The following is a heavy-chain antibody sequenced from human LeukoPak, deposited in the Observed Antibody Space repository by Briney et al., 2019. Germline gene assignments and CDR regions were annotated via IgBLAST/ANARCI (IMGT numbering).Heavy chain of an antibody. CDR3: ARQSWSGYSYYYFYMDV. Sequence: SETLSLTCTVSGGSISSSSYYWGWIRQPPGKGLEWVGSIYYSGSTYYNPSLKSRVTISVDTSKNQCSLKRSSVTAADTAVYYCARQSWSGYSYYYFYMDVWGKGTTVTVSS. CDR2: IYYSGST. V-gene: IGHV4-39*01. D-gene: IGHD1-14*01. CDR1: GGSISSSSYY. J-gene: IGHJ6*03.